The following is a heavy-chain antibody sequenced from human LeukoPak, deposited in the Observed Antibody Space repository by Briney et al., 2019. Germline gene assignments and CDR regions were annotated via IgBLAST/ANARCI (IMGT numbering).Heavy chain of an antibody. J-gene: IGHJ4*02. CDR3: ARLYSGYDSPSYYFDY. D-gene: IGHD5-12*01. CDR1: GGSFSGYY. CDR2: INHSGST. Sequence: KPSETLCLTCAVYGGSFSGYYWSWIRQPPGKGLEWVWEINHSGSTNYNPSLKSRVTISVDTSKNQFSLKLSSVTAADTAVYYCARLYSGYDSPSYYFDYWGQGTLVTVSS. V-gene: IGHV4-34*01.